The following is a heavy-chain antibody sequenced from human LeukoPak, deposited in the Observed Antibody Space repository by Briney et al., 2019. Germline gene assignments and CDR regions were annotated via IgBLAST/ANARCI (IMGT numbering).Heavy chain of an antibody. Sequence: GGSLRLSCAASGFTFSSYGMHWVRQAPGKGLEWVAFIRYDGSNKYYADSVKGRFTISRDNSKNTLYLQMNSLRAEDTAVYYCAKDRRIAAAGTGFDHWGQGTLVTVSS. V-gene: IGHV3-30*02. CDR2: IRYDGSNK. CDR1: GFTFSSYG. CDR3: AKDRRIAAAGTGFDH. D-gene: IGHD6-13*01. J-gene: IGHJ4*02.